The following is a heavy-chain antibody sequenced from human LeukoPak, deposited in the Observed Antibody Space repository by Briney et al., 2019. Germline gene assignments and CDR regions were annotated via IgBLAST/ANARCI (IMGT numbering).Heavy chain of an antibody. CDR1: GGSISSYY. V-gene: IGHV4-59*08. J-gene: IGHJ6*02. D-gene: IGHD4-17*01. CDR2: IYYRGST. CDR3: ASLYGDYALSAYYGMDV. Sequence: SETLSLTCTVSGGSISSYYWSWIRQPPGKGLEWIGYIYYRGSTNYNPSLKSRVTISVDTSKNQFSLKLSSVTAADTAVYYCASLYGDYALSAYYGMDVWGQGTTVTVSS.